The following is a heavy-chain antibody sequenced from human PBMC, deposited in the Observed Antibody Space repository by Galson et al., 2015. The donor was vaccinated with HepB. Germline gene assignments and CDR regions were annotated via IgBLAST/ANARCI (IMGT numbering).Heavy chain of an antibody. CDR2: ISYDGTNK. Sequence: SLRLSCAASGFTFSSYIIHWVRQAPGKGLEWVALISYDGTNKYYADSLKGRFTISRDISKNTLYLQMNSLRGEDTAVYYCERDIAARPRFTHYGMDVWVQGTTVTVSS. J-gene: IGHJ6*02. CDR3: ERDIAARPRFTHYGMDV. V-gene: IGHV3-30*03. D-gene: IGHD6-6*01. CDR1: GFTFSSYI.